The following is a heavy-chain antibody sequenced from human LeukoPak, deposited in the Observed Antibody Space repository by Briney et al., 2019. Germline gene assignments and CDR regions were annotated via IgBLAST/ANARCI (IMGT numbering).Heavy chain of an antibody. CDR3: AKSHCSGGSCYYYYYMDV. CDR1: GFTFDDYA. Sequence: PGGSLRLSCAASGFTFDDYAMHWVRQAPGKGLEWVSLISWDGGSTYYADSVKGRFTISRDNSKNSLCLQMNSLRADDTALYYCAKSHCSGGSCYYYYYMDVWGKGTTVTVSS. CDR2: ISWDGGST. V-gene: IGHV3-43D*04. D-gene: IGHD2-15*01. J-gene: IGHJ6*03.